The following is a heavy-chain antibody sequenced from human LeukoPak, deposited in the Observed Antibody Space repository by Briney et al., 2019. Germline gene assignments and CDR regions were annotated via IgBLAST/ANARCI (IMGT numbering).Heavy chain of an antibody. CDR1: GGTFSSYA. V-gene: IGHV1-69*13. Sequence: APVKVSCKASGGTFSSYAISWVRQAPGQGLEWMGGIIPIFGTANYAQKFQGRVTITADESTSTAYMELSSLRSEDTAVYYCARVGFLEWLLDYWGQGTLVTVSS. CDR3: ARVGFLEWLLDY. CDR2: IIPIFGTA. J-gene: IGHJ4*02. D-gene: IGHD3-3*01.